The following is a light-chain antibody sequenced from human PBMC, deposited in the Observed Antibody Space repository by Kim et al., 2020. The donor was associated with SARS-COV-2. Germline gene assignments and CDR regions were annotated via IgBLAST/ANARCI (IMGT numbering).Light chain of an antibody. Sequence: GDRVTITCRASQSISSYLNWYQQKPGKAPKLLMYAASGLQSGVPSRFSGSGSGTDFTLTISSLQPEDFATYYCQQSYSLPRTFGQGTKLEI. CDR2: AAS. CDR1: QSISSY. V-gene: IGKV1-39*01. CDR3: QQSYSLPRT. J-gene: IGKJ2*01.